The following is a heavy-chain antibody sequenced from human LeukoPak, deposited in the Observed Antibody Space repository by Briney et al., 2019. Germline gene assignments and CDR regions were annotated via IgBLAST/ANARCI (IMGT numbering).Heavy chain of an antibody. D-gene: IGHD3-3*01. V-gene: IGHV3-33*08. J-gene: IGHJ4*02. CDR2: IWYDGSNK. Sequence: PGRSLRLSCAASGFTLTTYGVHWVRQAPGKGLEWVAVIWYDGSNKYYADSVKGRFTISRDNSKNTLYLQMNSLRAEDTAVYYCARVTRGYYSDYWGQGTLVTVSS. CDR3: ARVTRGYYSDY. CDR1: GFTLTTYG.